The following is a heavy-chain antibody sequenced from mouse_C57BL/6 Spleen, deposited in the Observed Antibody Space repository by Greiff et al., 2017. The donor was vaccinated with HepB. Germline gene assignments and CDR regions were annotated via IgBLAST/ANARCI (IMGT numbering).Heavy chain of an antibody. Sequence: EVKLVESGGGLVKPGGSLKLSCAASGFTFSSYAMSWVRQTPEKRLEWVATISDGGSYTYYPDNVKGRFTISRDNAKNNLYLQMSHLKSEDTAMYYCARDSGYYGSSYGYFDYWGLGTTLTVSS. V-gene: IGHV5-4*01. J-gene: IGHJ2*01. CDR2: ISDGGSYT. CDR3: ARDSGYYGSSYGYFDY. D-gene: IGHD1-1*01. CDR1: GFTFSSYA.